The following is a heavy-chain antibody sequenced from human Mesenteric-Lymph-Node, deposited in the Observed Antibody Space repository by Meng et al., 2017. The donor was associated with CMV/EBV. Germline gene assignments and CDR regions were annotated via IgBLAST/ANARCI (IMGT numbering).Heavy chain of an antibody. CDR1: GFTFTTHW. CDR2: IKQDGTEE. D-gene: IGHD3-16*01. CDR3: VQGNAFFGGRGKESYSGMDV. V-gene: IGHV3-7*01. Sequence: GESLKISCAASGFTFTTHWMSWVRQAPGRGLEWVANIKQDGTEEHYVGSVRGRFTISRDNAKNSLYLQMNNLRPEDTAVYYCVQGNAFFGGRGKESYSGMDVWGQGTTVTVSS. J-gene: IGHJ6*02.